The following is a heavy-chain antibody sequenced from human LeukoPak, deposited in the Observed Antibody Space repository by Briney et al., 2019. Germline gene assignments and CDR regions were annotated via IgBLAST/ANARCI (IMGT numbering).Heavy chain of an antibody. CDR1: GFTFSRYS. Sequence: GGSLRLSCAASGFTFSRYSMNWVRQAPGKGLEWVSSITSSSSYIYYADSLKGRFTISRDNAKNSLYLQMNSLRAEDTAVYYCARDGDYSGYDLSYYYYMDVWGKGTTVTVSS. J-gene: IGHJ6*03. D-gene: IGHD5-12*01. V-gene: IGHV3-21*01. CDR3: ARDGDYSGYDLSYYYYMDV. CDR2: ITSSSSYI.